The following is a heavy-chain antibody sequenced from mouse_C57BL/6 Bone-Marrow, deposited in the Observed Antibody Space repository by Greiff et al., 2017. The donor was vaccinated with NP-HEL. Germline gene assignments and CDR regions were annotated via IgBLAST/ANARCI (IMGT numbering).Heavy chain of an antibody. Sequence: LEESGAELARPGASVKLSCKASGYTFTSYGISWVKQRTGQGLEWIGEIYPRSGNTYYNEKFKGKATLTADKSSSTAYMELRSLTSEDSAVYFCAREEGPYYYGSPYYFDYWGQGTTLTVSS. CDR1: GYTFTSYG. J-gene: IGHJ2*01. V-gene: IGHV1-81*01. CDR2: IYPRSGNT. CDR3: AREEGPYYYGSPYYFDY. D-gene: IGHD1-1*01.